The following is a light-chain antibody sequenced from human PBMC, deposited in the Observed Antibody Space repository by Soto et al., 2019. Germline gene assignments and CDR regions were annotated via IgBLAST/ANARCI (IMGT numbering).Light chain of an antibody. V-gene: IGLV1-40*01. Sequence: QSVLTQPPSVSGAPGQRVTISCTGSSSNIGAGYDVHWYQQLPGTAPKLLIYGNSNRPSGVPDRFSGSKSGTSASLAITGRQADDEADYYCQSYDSSLSAAVFGGGTQLTVL. CDR2: GNS. CDR3: QSYDSSLSAAV. J-gene: IGLJ7*01. CDR1: SSNIGAGYD.